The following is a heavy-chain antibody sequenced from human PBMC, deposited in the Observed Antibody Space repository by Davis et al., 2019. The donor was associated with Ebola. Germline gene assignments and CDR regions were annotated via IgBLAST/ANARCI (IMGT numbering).Heavy chain of an antibody. CDR1: GDSVRSTNW. J-gene: IGHJ4*02. Sequence: SETLSLTCAVSGDSVRSTNWWSWVRQPPGKGLEWIGEIYHSGSTNYNPSLKSRVIISVDKSKNQFSLKLSSVTAADTAVYYCARQYSSGWYYFDYWGQGTLVTVSS. V-gene: IGHV4-4*02. CDR2: IYHSGST. CDR3: ARQYSSGWYYFDY. D-gene: IGHD6-19*01.